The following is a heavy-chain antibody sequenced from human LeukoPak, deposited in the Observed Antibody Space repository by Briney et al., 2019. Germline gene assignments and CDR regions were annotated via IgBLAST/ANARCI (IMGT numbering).Heavy chain of an antibody. CDR3: ARGVEMATLNAFDI. J-gene: IGHJ3*02. D-gene: IGHD5-24*01. Sequence: EESLKISCKGSGYNFTSYWIGWVRQMPGKGLEWMGIIYPGDSDTRYSPSFQGQVTISADKSISTAYLQWSSLRASDTAMHYCARGVEMATLNAFDIWGQGTMVTVSS. V-gene: IGHV5-51*01. CDR1: GYNFTSYW. CDR2: IYPGDSDT.